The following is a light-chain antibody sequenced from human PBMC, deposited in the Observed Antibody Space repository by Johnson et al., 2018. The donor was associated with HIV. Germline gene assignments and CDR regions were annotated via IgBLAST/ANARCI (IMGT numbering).Light chain of an antibody. CDR1: SSNIGNNY. CDR2: VNN. V-gene: IGLV1-51*01. CDR3: ATWDTSLSAGGV. Sequence: QSVLTQPPSVSAAPGQKVTISCSGSSSNIGNNYVSWYQQLPGTAPKLLIYVNNKRPSGIPDRFSGSKSGTSATLGITGLQTGDEADYYCATWDTSLSAGGVFGTGTKGTVL. J-gene: IGLJ1*01.